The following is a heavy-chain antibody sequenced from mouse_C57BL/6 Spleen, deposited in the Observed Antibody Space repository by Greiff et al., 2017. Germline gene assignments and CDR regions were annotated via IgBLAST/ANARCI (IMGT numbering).Heavy chain of an antibody. Sequence: QVQLQQSGAELARPGASVKLSCKASGYTFTSYGISWVKQRTGQGLEWIGEIYPRSGNTYYNEKFKGKATLTADKSSSTAYMELRSLTSEDSAVYFWARWDYGYEWFAYWGQGTLVTVSA. CDR2: IYPRSGNT. CDR1: GYTFTSYG. CDR3: ARWDYGYEWFAY. D-gene: IGHD2-2*01. J-gene: IGHJ3*01. V-gene: IGHV1-81*01.